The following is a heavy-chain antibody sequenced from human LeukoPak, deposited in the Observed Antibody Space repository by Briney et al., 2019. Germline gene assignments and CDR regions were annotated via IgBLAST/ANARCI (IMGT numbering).Heavy chain of an antibody. V-gene: IGHV3-20*04. CDR2: INWNGGST. Sequence: GGSLRLSCAATGFTFKDYGMHWVRQPPGKGLEWVSGINWNGGSTGYADSVKGRFTISRDNAKNSLYLQMNSLRAEDTALYYCARDRSGSSGDYWGQGTLVTVSS. CDR3: ARDRSGSSGDY. D-gene: IGHD1-26*01. J-gene: IGHJ4*02. CDR1: GFTFKDYG.